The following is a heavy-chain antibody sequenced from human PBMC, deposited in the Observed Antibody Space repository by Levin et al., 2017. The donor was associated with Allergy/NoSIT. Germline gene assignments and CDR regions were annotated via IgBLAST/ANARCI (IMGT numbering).Heavy chain of an antibody. Sequence: SQTLSLTCTVSGGSISIFYWSWIRQPPGKGLEWLGYIHSSGRTNYNPSLKSRVTTSVDTSKNQFSLKLNSVTSADTAVYFCARDTGGFAFDIWGQGSLVTVSS. V-gene: IGHV4-59*01. CDR2: IHSSGRT. D-gene: IGHD1-26*01. J-gene: IGHJ3*02. CDR3: ARDTGGFAFDI. CDR1: GGSISIFY.